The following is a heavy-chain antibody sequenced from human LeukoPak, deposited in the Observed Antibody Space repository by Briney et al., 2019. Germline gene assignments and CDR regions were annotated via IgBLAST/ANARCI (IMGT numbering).Heavy chain of an antibody. CDR3: ARHDSWAGWFDP. CDR2: IYSGGTT. CDR1: GFTVSGNY. Sequence: PGGSLRLSCAASGFTVSGNYMSWVRQAPGKGLEWVSVIYSGGTTYSADAVKGRFTISRDHSKNTLYLQMNSLSVEDTAVYYCARHDSWAGWFDPWGQGTLVTVSS. J-gene: IGHJ5*02. D-gene: IGHD3-22*01. V-gene: IGHV3-53*01.